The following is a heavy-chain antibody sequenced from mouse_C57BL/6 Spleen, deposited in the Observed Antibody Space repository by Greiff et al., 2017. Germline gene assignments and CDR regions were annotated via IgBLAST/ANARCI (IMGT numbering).Heavy chain of an antibody. CDR1: GFNIKDYY. Sequence: VQLKQSGAELVRPGASVKLSCTASGFNIKDYYLHWVKQRPEQGLEWIGRLDPEDGDTEYAPKFQGKATMTADTSSNTAYLQLSSLTSEDTAVYYCTTGEGYYAMDYWGQGTSVTVSS. CDR2: LDPEDGDT. J-gene: IGHJ4*01. CDR3: TTGEGYYAMDY. V-gene: IGHV14-1*01.